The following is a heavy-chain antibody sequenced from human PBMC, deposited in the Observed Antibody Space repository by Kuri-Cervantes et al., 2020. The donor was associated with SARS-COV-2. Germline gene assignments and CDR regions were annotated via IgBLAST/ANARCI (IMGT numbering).Heavy chain of an antibody. V-gene: IGHV3-33*06. D-gene: IGHD4-17*01. J-gene: IGHJ4*02. CDR3: AKDSPVRLTVTTGYFDY. CDR2: IWYDGINK. Sequence: GESLKISCAASGFTFSSYGMHWVRQAPGKGLEWVAVIWYDGINKYYADSVKGRFTISRDNSKNTLYLQMNSLRAEDTAVYYCAKDSPVRLTVTTGYFDYWGQGTLVTVSS. CDR1: GFTFSSYG.